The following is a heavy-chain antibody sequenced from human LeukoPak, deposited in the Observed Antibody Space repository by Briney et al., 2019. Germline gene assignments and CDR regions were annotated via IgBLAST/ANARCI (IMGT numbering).Heavy chain of an antibody. CDR1: GFTFSTYS. J-gene: IGHJ4*02. Sequence: PGRSLRLSCAASGFTFSTYSIHWVRQAPGKGLEWVAMVSYDGSNKYYADSVKGRFTISRDNSENTLYLQINSLSADDTAVSYCAKYRAPVGFDFWRQATLVTVS. V-gene: IGHV3-30-3*02. CDR3: AKYRAPVGFDF. D-gene: IGHD1-14*01. CDR2: VSYDGSNK.